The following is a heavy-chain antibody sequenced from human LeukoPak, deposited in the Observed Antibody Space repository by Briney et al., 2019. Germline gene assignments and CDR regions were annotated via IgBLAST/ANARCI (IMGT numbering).Heavy chain of an antibody. J-gene: IGHJ3*02. CDR2: ISSSSSYI. CDR1: GFTFSSYS. Sequence: GGSLRLSCAASGFTFSSYSMNWVRQAPGKGLEWVSSISSSSSYIYYADSVKGRFTISRDNAKNSLYLQMNSLRAEDTAVYYCAREDCSSTSCYAVFDAFDIWGQGTMATVSS. D-gene: IGHD2-2*01. CDR3: AREDCSSTSCYAVFDAFDI. V-gene: IGHV3-21*01.